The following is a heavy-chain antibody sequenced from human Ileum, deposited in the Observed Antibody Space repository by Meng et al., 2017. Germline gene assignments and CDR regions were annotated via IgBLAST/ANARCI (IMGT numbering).Heavy chain of an antibody. CDR2: INAGNGNI. CDR3: ARENDNWNYFDY. D-gene: IGHD1-1*01. V-gene: IGHV1-3*01. CDR1: GYTFRNYP. J-gene: IGHJ4*02. Sequence: QVQLVQSGTEVKKVGAHVKVSCTASGYTFRNYPLHWVRQAPGQRPEWMGWINAGNGNIKISQKFQGRITITSDTSATAYMELSSLRSEDTAVYFCARENDNWNYFDYWGQGSLVTVSS.